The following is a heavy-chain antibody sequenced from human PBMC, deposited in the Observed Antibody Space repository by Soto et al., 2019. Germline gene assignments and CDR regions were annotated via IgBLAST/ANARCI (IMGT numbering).Heavy chain of an antibody. Sequence: GASVKVSCKASGYTFTSYGISWVRQAPGQGLEWMGWINPNSGGTNYAQKFQGRVTMTRDTSISTAYMELSRLRSDDTAVYYCAREYGGWYGMDVWGQGTTVTVSS. J-gene: IGHJ6*02. D-gene: IGHD2-15*01. CDR3: AREYGGWYGMDV. V-gene: IGHV1-2*02. CDR1: GYTFTSYG. CDR2: INPNSGGT.